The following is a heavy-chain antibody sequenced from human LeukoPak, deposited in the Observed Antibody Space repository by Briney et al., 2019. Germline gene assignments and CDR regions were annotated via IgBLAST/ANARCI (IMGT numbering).Heavy chain of an antibody. V-gene: IGHV3-48*03. CDR2: ISSSSSTL. Sequence: GGSLRLSCAASGFTFDDSVMSWVRQAPGKGLEWVSYISSSSSTLYYADSVKGRFTISRDNAKNSLYLQMNSLRAEDTAVYYCAELGITMIGGVWGKGTTVTISS. D-gene: IGHD3-10*02. CDR1: GFTFDDSV. J-gene: IGHJ6*04. CDR3: AELGITMIGGV.